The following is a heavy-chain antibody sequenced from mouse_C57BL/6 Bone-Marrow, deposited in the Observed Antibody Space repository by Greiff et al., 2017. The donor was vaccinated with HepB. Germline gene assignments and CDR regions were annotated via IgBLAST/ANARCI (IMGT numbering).Heavy chain of an antibody. CDR2: IYPRDGST. Sequence: VKLMESDAELVKPGASVKISCKVSGYTFTDHTIHWMKQRPEQGLEWIGYIYPRDGSTKYNEKFKGKATLTADKSSSTAYMQLNSLTSEDSAVYFCARGHYYGSSYDYWGQGTTLTVSS. CDR1: GYTFTDHT. CDR3: ARGHYYGSSYDY. D-gene: IGHD1-1*01. V-gene: IGHV1-78*01. J-gene: IGHJ2*01.